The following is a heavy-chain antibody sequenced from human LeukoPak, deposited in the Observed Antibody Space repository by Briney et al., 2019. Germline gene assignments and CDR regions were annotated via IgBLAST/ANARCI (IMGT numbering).Heavy chain of an antibody. CDR1: GGSISSYY. V-gene: IGHV4-59*08. Sequence: KTSETLSLTCTVSGGSISSYYWSWIRQPPGKGLEWIGYIYYSGSTNYNPSLKSRVTISVDTSKNQFSLKLSSVTAADTAVYYCARLGSYDAFDIWGQGTMVTVSS. CDR3: ARLGSYDAFDI. CDR2: IYYSGST. J-gene: IGHJ3*02. D-gene: IGHD1-26*01.